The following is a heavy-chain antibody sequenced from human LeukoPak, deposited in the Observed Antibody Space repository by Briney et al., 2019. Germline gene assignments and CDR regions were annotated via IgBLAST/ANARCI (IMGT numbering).Heavy chain of an antibody. J-gene: IGHJ4*02. CDR1: GGSLTRYY. CDR2: IYTSGNT. Sequence: PSETLSLTCTVSGGSLTRYYWHWIRQPAGEGLEWIGRIYTSGNTNYNPSLKSRVAMSVDTSKNQFSLKVRAVTAADTAVYYCARSGGSGTYYDGTFDYWGQGALVTVSS. D-gene: IGHD1-26*01. CDR3: ARSGGSGTYYDGTFDY. V-gene: IGHV4-4*07.